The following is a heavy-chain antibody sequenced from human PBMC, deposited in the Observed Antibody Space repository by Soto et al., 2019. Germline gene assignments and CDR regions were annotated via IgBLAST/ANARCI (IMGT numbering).Heavy chain of an antibody. D-gene: IGHD3-10*01. V-gene: IGHV3-15*01. J-gene: IGHJ3*02. Sequence: GGSLRLSCAASGFTFSNAWMSWVRQAPGKGLEWVGRIKSKTDGGTTDYAAPVKGRFTISRDDSKNTLYLQMNSLKTEDTAVYYCTTDLWFGVPDAFDIWGQGTMVTV. CDR1: GFTFSNAW. CDR3: TTDLWFGVPDAFDI. CDR2: IKSKTDGGTT.